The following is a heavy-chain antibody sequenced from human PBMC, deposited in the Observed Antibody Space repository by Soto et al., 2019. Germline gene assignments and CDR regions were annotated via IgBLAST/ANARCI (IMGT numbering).Heavy chain of an antibody. CDR1: GYTFSDYH. Sequence: QVQLVQSGAEVKKPGASVNISCKASGYTFSDYHMHWVRQAPGQGLEWMGWINPNSGGTKSAQKLQGRVTMTRDTSISTAYMELSNLRSDHTAVYYCARRSSGWSDYWGQGTLVTVSS. CDR3: ARRSSGWSDY. CDR2: INPNSGGT. J-gene: IGHJ4*02. D-gene: IGHD6-19*01. V-gene: IGHV1-2*02.